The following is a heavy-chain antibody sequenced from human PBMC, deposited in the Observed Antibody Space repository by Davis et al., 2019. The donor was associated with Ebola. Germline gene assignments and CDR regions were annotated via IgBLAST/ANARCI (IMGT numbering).Heavy chain of an antibody. CDR3: ASQGEIAAAGTSGY. CDR2: ISSSGSTI. Sequence: GESLKISCAASGFTFSSYAMSWIRQAPGKGLEWVSYISSSGSTIYYADSVKGRFTISRDNAKNSLYLQMNSLRAEDTAVYYCASQGEIAAAGTSGYWGQGTLVTVSS. V-gene: IGHV3-48*03. D-gene: IGHD6-13*01. CDR1: GFTFSSYA. J-gene: IGHJ4*02.